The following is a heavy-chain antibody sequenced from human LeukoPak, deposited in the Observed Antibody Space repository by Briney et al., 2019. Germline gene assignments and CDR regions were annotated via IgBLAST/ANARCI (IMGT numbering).Heavy chain of an antibody. CDR2: IYYSGST. V-gene: IGHV4-59*01. J-gene: IGHJ6*02. CDR1: GGSISSYY. Sequence: SATLSLTCTVSGGSISSYYWSWIRQPPGKGLEWIGYIYYSGSTNDNPSLKSRVTISVDTSKNQFSLKLSFVTAADTAVYYCVRDRVAVAGILSDYYYYYGMDVWGQGTTVTVSS. CDR3: VRDRVAVAGILSDYYYYYGMDV. D-gene: IGHD6-19*01.